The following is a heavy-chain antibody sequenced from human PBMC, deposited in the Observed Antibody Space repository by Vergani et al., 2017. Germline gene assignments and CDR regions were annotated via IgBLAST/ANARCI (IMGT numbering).Heavy chain of an antibody. J-gene: IGHJ5*02. CDR1: GFTFSSYW. Sequence: EVQLVESGGGLVQPGGSLRLSCAASGFTFSSYWMSWVRQAPGKGLEWVANIKQDGSEKYYVDSVKGRFTISRDNAKNSLYLQMNSLRAEDTAVYYCARVFHCGGSCYVNWFDPWGQGTLVTVSS. CDR2: IKQDGSEK. CDR3: ARVFHCGGSCYVNWFDP. V-gene: IGHV3-7*01. D-gene: IGHD2-15*01.